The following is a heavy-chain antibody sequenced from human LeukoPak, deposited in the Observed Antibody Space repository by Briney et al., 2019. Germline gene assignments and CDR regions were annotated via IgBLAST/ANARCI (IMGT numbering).Heavy chain of an antibody. Sequence: GGSLRLSCAASGVTFSRHWMTWVRQAPGKGLEWVANIKEDGTKKNYLDSVKGRFTISRDNTKNSLYLQMNSLRAEDTAVYYCARDNRLGGDYWGQGTLVTVSS. CDR3: ARDNRLGGDY. V-gene: IGHV3-7*01. J-gene: IGHJ4*02. CDR1: GVTFSRHW. D-gene: IGHD1-14*01. CDR2: IKEDGTKK.